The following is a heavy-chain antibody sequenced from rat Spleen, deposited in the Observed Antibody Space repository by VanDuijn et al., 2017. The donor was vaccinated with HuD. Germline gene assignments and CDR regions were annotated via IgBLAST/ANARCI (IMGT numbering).Heavy chain of an antibody. CDR1: GFTFSSYW. CDR2: ISTGGGNT. D-gene: IGHD4-3*01. J-gene: IGHJ4*01. CDR3: ARAGIRSYVMDA. V-gene: IGHV5S13*01. Sequence: EVQLVESGGGLVQPGRSLKLSCAASGFTFSSYWMYWIRQAPGEGLEWISSISTGGGNTYYRDSVKGRFTISRDNAKNTQYLQMDSLRSDDTATYYCARAGIRSYVMDAWGQGASVTVSS.